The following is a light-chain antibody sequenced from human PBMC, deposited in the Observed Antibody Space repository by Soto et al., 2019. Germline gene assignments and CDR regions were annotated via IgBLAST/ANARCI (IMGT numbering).Light chain of an antibody. V-gene: IGKV3-11*01. CDR3: QQRSNWPPKIT. CDR1: QSVSSY. CDR2: DAS. J-gene: IGKJ5*01. Sequence: EIVLTQSPATLSLSPGERATLSCRASQSVSSYLAWYQQKPGQAPRLLIYDASNRATGIPARFSGSGSGTDFTLTIGRLEPEDFAFYYCQQRSNWPPKITFGQGPRLEIK.